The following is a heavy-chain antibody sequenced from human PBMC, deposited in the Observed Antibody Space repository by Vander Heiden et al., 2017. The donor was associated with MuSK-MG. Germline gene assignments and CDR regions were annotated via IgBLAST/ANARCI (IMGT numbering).Heavy chain of an antibody. CDR3: ARVAVTTFGLDYLDL. D-gene: IGHD4-17*01. V-gene: IGHV4-61*02. CDR2: VYTSGST. Sequence: QVQLQESGPRLVRPSQTLSLTCTVSGGSTSSGRYSWTWVPQPAGKALEWIGRVYTSGSTSYNPPLKSRVTISIDTAKNQISLKLTSVIAADTAVYYCARVAVTTFGLDYLDLWGQGTLVTVSS. J-gene: IGHJ4*02. CDR1: GGSTSSGRYS.